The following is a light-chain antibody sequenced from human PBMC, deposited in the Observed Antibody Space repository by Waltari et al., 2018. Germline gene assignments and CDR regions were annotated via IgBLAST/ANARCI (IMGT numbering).Light chain of an antibody. V-gene: IGLV3-19*01. CDR2: STD. Sequence: SSELTQDPAVSVALGQTVTITCQGDSLRTYDEDWYQQRPGQAPILVLFSTDDRPSGIPDRFSGSSSRDTASLTITDTQAEDEAAYYCSSRDPTINAVVFGGGTKLTVL. CDR3: SSRDPTINAVV. J-gene: IGLJ2*01. CDR1: SLRTYD.